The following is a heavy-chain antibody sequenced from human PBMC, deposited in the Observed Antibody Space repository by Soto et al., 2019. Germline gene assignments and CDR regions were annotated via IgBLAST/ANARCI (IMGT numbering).Heavy chain of an antibody. D-gene: IGHD1-1*01. CDR1: GGVVTSGSYY. CDR2: MSHSGGT. J-gene: IGHJ3*02. Sequence: QVQLQQWGAGLLKPSETLSLTCAVYGGVVTSGSYYWSWIRQPPGKVLEWIGEMSHSGGTHFNPSIIRRVAIPVATSDTQFPLLVRSVTAADPALYFCARVVRATATTVVDSFDIWCPGKMVTGS. CDR3: ARVVRATATTVVDSFDI. V-gene: IGHV4-34*01.